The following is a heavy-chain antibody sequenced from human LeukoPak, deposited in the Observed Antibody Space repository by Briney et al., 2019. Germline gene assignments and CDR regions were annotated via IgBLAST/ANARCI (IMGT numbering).Heavy chain of an antibody. CDR1: GYTFTSYY. J-gene: IGHJ4*02. CDR2: INPSGGST. Sequence: ASVKVSCKASGYTFTSYYMHWVRQAPGQGLEWMGIINPSGGSTSYAQKFQGRVTMTRDTSTSTVYMELSSLRSEDTAVYYCARLEDDYGDYALVLSDYWGQGTLVTVSS. V-gene: IGHV1-46*01. CDR3: ARLEDDYGDYALVLSDY. D-gene: IGHD4-17*01.